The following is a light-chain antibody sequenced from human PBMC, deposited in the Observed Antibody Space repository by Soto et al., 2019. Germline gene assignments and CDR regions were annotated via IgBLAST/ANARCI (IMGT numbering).Light chain of an antibody. J-gene: IGKJ5*01. CDR1: QSISSW. CDR3: QQAASFPST. Sequence: DIQMTQSPSTLSASVGDRVTITCRASQSISSWLAWYQQKPGKAPKLLIYKASSLESGVPSRFSGSGSGTEFTLTISSLQPDDFATYYCQQAASFPSTFGQGTRLEIK. V-gene: IGKV1-5*03. CDR2: KAS.